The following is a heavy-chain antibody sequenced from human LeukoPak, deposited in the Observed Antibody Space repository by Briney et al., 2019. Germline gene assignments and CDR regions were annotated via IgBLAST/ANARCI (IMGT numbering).Heavy chain of an antibody. CDR1: GFTFSSYN. CDR3: ARDPYSGSYGNYYYYFMDV. Sequence: GGSLRLSCAASGFTFSSYNMNWVRQAPGKGLEWVSSITSGSSYIYCADSVKGRFTISRDNAKNSLFLQMNSLRAEDTAVYYCARDPYSGSYGNYYYYFMDVWGKGTTVTISS. V-gene: IGHV3-21*01. D-gene: IGHD1-26*01. CDR2: ITSGSSYI. J-gene: IGHJ6*03.